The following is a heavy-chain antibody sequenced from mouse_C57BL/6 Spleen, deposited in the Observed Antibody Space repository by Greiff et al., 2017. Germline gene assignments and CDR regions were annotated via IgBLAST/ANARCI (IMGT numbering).Heavy chain of an antibody. CDR3: ARSGDYFDY. J-gene: IGHJ2*01. D-gene: IGHD3-1*01. Sequence: QVQLQQSGAELVRPGTSVKVSCKASGYAFTNYLIEWVKQRPGQGLEWIGVINPGSGGTNYNEKFKGKATLTADKSSSTAYMQLSSLTSEDSAVYCCARSGDYFDYWGQGTTLTVSS. CDR1: GYAFTNYL. CDR2: INPGSGGT. V-gene: IGHV1-54*01.